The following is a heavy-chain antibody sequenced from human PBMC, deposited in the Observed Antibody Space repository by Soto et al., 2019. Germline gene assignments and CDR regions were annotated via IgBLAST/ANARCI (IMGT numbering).Heavy chain of an antibody. D-gene: IGHD3-3*01. Sequence: SETLSLTCAVYGGSFSGYYWSWIRQPPGKGLEWIGEINHSGSTNYNPSLKSRVTISVDTSKNQFSLKLSSVTAADTAVYYCARSHRITIFGVVNKLFDYWGQGTLVTVSS. CDR3: ARSHRITIFGVVNKLFDY. CDR2: INHSGST. J-gene: IGHJ4*02. CDR1: GGSFSGYY. V-gene: IGHV4-34*01.